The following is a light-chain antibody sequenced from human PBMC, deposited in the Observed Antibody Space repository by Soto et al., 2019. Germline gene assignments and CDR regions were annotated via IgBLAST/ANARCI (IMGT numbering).Light chain of an antibody. Sequence: EVVMTQSPATVSVSPGERVTLSCRASQSVTSNLAWYQQKPGQAPRLLMFGASTRATNIPARFSGSGSGTEFTLTISSLQSEDFAVYYCQQYNNWPLTFGGGTKV. J-gene: IGKJ4*01. CDR1: QSVTSN. V-gene: IGKV3-15*01. CDR3: QQYNNWPLT. CDR2: GAS.